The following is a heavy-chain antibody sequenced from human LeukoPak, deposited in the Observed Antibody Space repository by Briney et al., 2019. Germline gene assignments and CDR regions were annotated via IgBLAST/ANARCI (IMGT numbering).Heavy chain of an antibody. CDR3: ARGHFDY. J-gene: IGHJ4*02. V-gene: IGHV3-66*01. CDR2: IYTGGGT. Sequence: GGSLRLSCAASGFIFDTYAMSWVRQAPGKGLEWVSVIYTGGGTYYAESVKGRFTISRDNSKNTLYLQMNSLRDEDTAVYYCARGHFDYWGQGTLVTVSS. CDR1: GFIFDTYA.